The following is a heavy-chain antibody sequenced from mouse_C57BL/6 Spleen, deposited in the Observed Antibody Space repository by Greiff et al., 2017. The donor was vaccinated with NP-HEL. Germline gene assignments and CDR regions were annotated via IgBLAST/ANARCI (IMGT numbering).Heavy chain of an antibody. CDR1: GFTFSSYT. CDR3: ARHPGVYAASAMDY. V-gene: IGHV5-9*01. J-gene: IGHJ4*01. Sequence: EVKLMESGGGLVKPGGSLKLSCAASGFTFSSYTMSWVRQTPEKRLEWVATISGGGGNTYYPDSVKGRFTISRDNAKNTLYLQMSSLRSEDTALYYWARHPGVYAASAMDYWGQGTSVTVSS. D-gene: IGHD2-3*01. CDR2: ISGGGGNT.